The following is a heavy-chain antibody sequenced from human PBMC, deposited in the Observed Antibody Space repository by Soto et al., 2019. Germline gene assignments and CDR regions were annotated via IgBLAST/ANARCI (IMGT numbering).Heavy chain of an antibody. J-gene: IGHJ3*02. V-gene: IGHV1-46*01. Sequence: ASVKVSCKASGYTFTSYYIHWVRQAPGQGLEWMGIINPSGGSTTYAQKFPGRVTMNRDTSTSTVYMELSSLRSEYTAVYYCARPPRSGIDAFDIWGQGTMVTVSS. D-gene: IGHD3-3*01. CDR2: INPSGGST. CDR3: ARPPRSGIDAFDI. CDR1: GYTFTSYY.